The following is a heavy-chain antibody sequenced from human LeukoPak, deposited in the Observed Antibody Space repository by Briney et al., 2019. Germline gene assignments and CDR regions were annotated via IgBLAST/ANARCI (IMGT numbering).Heavy chain of an antibody. V-gene: IGHV3-30*04. Sequence: GGSLRLSCAAAGCTFSNYARHWVRQAPGKGLEWVAVISSDGSNKYYADSVKGRFTISRDNSRNTLYVQMDSVRVEDTALYYCVRGGRRWGQGILVTVSS. CDR2: ISSDGSNK. J-gene: IGHJ4*02. CDR1: GCTFSNYA. CDR3: VRGGRR.